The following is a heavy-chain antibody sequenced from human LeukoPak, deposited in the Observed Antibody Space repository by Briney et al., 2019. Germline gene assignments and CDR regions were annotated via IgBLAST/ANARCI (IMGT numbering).Heavy chain of an antibody. CDR1: GGSISAYF. V-gene: IGHV4-4*07. CDR2: IYSSGST. D-gene: IGHD1-26*01. J-gene: IGHJ4*02. Sequence: SETLSLTCTVSGGSISAYFWGWIRQPAGKGLEWIGHIYSSGSTIYNPSLKSRVTMSVDTSKNQFSLKLTSVTAADTAVYYCARYSGSYLSPFDYWGQGTLVTVSS. CDR3: ARYSGSYLSPFDY.